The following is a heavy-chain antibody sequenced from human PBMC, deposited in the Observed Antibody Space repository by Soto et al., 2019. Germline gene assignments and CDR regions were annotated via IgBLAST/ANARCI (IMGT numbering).Heavy chain of an antibody. Sequence: QMQLVESGGGVVQPGRSLRLSCAASGFIFSSFPMHWVRQAPGKGLEWVAVVSKDGSDKHYADSVKGRFTISRDNSENTLHLKMNGLSPEDTGVYYCARSYCGDNCALAYWGQGPPVTVSS. V-gene: IGHV3-30-3*01. CDR3: ARSYCGDNCALAY. D-gene: IGHD2-21*02. J-gene: IGHJ4*02. CDR2: VSKDGSDK. CDR1: GFIFSSFP.